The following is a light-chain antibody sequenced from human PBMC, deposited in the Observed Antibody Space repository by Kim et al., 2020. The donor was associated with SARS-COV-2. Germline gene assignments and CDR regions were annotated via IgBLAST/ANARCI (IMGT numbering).Light chain of an antibody. CDR2: AAS. J-gene: IGKJ3*01. V-gene: IGKV1-6*01. CDR3: LQDYNYPFT. CDR1: QGIRND. Sequence: ASVGDSVTITCRASQGIRNDLGWYQQKPGKAPKLLIYAASSLQSGVPSRFSGSGSGTDFTLTISSLQPEDFATYYCLQDYNYPFTFGPGTKVDIK.